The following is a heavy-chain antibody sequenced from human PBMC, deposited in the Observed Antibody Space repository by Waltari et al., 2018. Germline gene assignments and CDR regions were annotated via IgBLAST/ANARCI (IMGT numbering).Heavy chain of an antibody. D-gene: IGHD4-17*01. CDR1: GGSISSSSYY. Sequence: QLQLQESGPGLVKPSETLSLTCTVSGGSISSSSYYWGWIRQPPGKGLEWIGSIYYSGSTYYNPSLKSRVTISVDTSKNQFSLKLSSLRSEDTAVYYCARGGYGDYDYYYYGMDVWGQGTTVTVSS. CDR2: IYYSGST. J-gene: IGHJ6*02. V-gene: IGHV4-39*07. CDR3: ARGGYGDYDYYYYGMDV.